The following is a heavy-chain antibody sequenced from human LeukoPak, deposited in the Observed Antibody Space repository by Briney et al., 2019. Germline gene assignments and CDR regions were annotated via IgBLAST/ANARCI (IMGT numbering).Heavy chain of an antibody. CDR1: GYTFTSYD. CDR3: ARAYGDYTTGNWHFDL. Sequence: ASVKVSCKASGYTFTSYDINWVRQAPGQGLEWMGWMNPNSGNTGYAQKFQGRVTITRNTSISTAYMELSSLRSEDTAVYYCARAYGDYTTGNWHFDLWGRGTLVTVSS. V-gene: IGHV1-8*03. D-gene: IGHD4-17*01. J-gene: IGHJ2*01. CDR2: MNPNSGNT.